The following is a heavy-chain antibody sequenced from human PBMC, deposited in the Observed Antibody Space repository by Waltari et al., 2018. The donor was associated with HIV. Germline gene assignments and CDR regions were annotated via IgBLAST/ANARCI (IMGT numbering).Heavy chain of an antibody. CDR3: ARKEVGATLKNAFDI. CDR1: GESFSGSY. J-gene: IGHJ3*02. V-gene: IGHV4-34*01. CDR2: INQSGST. D-gene: IGHD1-26*01. Sequence: QVQLQQWGAGLLKPSETLSLTCAVYGESFSGSYCSWIRQPPGKGLEWIGEINQSGSTKYNPSLKSRVSISVDTSKKQFSLKLYSVTAADTAVYYCARKEVGATLKNAFDIWGPGTLVTASS.